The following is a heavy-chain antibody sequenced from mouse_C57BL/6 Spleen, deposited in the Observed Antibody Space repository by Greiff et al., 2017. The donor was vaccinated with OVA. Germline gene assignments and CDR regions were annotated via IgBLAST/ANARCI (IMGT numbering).Heavy chain of an antibody. D-gene: IGHD2-12*01. J-gene: IGHJ3*01. Sequence: QVQLQQSGAELVRPGASVTLSCKASGYTFTDYEMHWVKQTPVHGLEWIGAIDPETGGTAYNQKFKGKAILTADKSSSTAYMALRSLTSEDSAVYYCTRERAYYMFAYWGQGTLVTVSA. CDR1: GYTFTDYE. CDR2: IDPETGGT. CDR3: TRERAYYMFAY. V-gene: IGHV1-15*01.